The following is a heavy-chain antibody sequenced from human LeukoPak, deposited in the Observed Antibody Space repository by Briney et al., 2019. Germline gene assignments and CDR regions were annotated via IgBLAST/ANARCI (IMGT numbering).Heavy chain of an antibody. J-gene: IGHJ4*02. D-gene: IGHD1-1*01. CDR2: IYYTGNT. CDR1: GGSVSSTRHH. CDR3: TREFTSTSGD. V-gene: IGHV4-39*02. Sequence: SETLSLTCTVSGGSVSSTRHHWAWIRQPPGTGLEWIASIYYTGNTYYNPSLKSRLSISIDTSKNYFSLKLSSVTAADTAVYFCTREFTSTSGDWGQGTLVTVSS.